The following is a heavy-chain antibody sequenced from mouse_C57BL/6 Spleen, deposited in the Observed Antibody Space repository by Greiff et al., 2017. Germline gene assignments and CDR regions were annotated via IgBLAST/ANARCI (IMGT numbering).Heavy chain of an antibody. Sequence: QVQLQQPGAELAKPGASVKLSCKASGYTFTSYWMHWVKQRPGQGLEWIGYINPSSGYTKYNQKFKDKATLTADKSSSTAYMQLSSLTYEDSAVYYCARHNYGSSYPFADWGQGTLVTVSA. CDR3: ARHNYGSSYPFAD. V-gene: IGHV1-7*01. CDR2: INPSSGYT. J-gene: IGHJ3*01. CDR1: GYTFTSYW. D-gene: IGHD1-1*01.